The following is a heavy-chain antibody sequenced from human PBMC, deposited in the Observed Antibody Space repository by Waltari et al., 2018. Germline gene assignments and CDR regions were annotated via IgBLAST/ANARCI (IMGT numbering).Heavy chain of an antibody. J-gene: IGHJ4*02. CDR1: GYSISSGYY. V-gene: IGHV4-38-2*02. Sequence: QVQLQELGPGLVKPSETLSLTCAVSGYSISSGYYWGWIRQPPGKGLEWIGSIYHSGSTYYNPSLKSRVTISVDTSKNQFSLKLSSVTAADTAVYYCARDKYSSSSCLDYWGQGTLVTVSS. CDR3: ARDKYSSSSCLDY. D-gene: IGHD6-6*01. CDR2: IYHSGST.